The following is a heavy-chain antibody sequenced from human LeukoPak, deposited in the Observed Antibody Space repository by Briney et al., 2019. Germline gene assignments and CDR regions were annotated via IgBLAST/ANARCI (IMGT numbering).Heavy chain of an antibody. D-gene: IGHD2-15*01. CDR1: GYTFTGYY. V-gene: IGHV1-2*02. Sequence: GASVKVSCKASGYTFTGYYMHWVRQAPGQGLEWMGWINPNSGGTNYAQKFQGRVTMTRDTSISTAYMELSRLRSDDTAVYYCARDQRYCSGDSCSNIFDYWGQGTLVTVSS. J-gene: IGHJ4*02. CDR3: ARDQRYCSGDSCSNIFDY. CDR2: INPNSGGT.